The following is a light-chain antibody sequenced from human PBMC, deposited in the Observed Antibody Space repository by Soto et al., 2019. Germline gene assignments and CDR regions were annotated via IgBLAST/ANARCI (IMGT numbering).Light chain of an antibody. J-gene: IGKJ1*01. CDR1: QSISSW. Sequence: DIQMTQSPSTLSASVGDRVTITCRASQSISSWLAWYQQKPGKAPKLLIYDASSLESGVPSRFSGSGSGTEFTLIISSLQPDDFATYYCQQYNSYPTFGQGTKVDIK. CDR3: QQYNSYPT. CDR2: DAS. V-gene: IGKV1-5*01.